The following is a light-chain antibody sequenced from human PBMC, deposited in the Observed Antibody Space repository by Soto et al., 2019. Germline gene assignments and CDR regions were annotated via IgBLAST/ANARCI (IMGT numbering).Light chain of an antibody. CDR1: SSDVGAYDF. Sequence: QSALAQPASVSGSPGPSITISCTGTSSDVGAYDFVSWYQQHPGEVPKLIMYEVRNRPSGVSNRFSGSKSGNTASLTISGLQGEDEADYYCSSYTSDSPWVFGGGTKLTVL. J-gene: IGLJ3*02. CDR3: SSYTSDSPWV. V-gene: IGLV2-14*01. CDR2: EVR.